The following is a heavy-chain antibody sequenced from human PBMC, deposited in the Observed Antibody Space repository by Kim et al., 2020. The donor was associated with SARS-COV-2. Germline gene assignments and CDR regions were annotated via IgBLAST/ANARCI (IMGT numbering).Heavy chain of an antibody. CDR3: ARPFIAVIPAPIHY. J-gene: IGHJ4*02. CDR1: GFTVSRYT. V-gene: IGHV3-30*04. Sequence: GGSLRLSCAASGFTVSRYTMHWVRQVPGKGLDWVAVISSDGSDENYADSVKGRFSVSRDNSKNTLYLQMNSLRAEDTAVYFCARPFIAVIPAPIHYWGQGTLVTVSS. D-gene: IGHD2-2*02. CDR2: ISSDGSDE.